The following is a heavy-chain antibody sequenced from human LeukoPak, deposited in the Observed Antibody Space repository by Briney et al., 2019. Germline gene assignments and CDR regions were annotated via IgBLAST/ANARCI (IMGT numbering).Heavy chain of an antibody. CDR3: ARGYGVVISTPYYYGMDV. CDR1: GGSFSGYY. Sequence: SETLSLTCAVYGGSFSGYYWSWIRQPPGKGLEWIGEINHSGSTNYNPSLESRVTISVDTPKNQFSLRVTSVTAADTAVYYCARGYGVVISTPYYYGMDVWGQGTTVTVSS. D-gene: IGHD3-3*01. CDR2: INHSGST. V-gene: IGHV4-34*01. J-gene: IGHJ6*02.